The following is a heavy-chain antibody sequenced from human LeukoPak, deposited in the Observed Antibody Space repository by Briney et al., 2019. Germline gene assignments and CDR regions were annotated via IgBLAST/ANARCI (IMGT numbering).Heavy chain of an antibody. CDR1: GGSISSGAYY. J-gene: IGHJ5*02. V-gene: IGHV4-31*03. D-gene: IGHD2-2*01. CDR2: IYYGGNS. Sequence: SETLSLTCSVSGGSISSGAYYWSWIRQHPGKGLEWIGNIYYGGNSYYNPSLKSRVTISVDMSKNQFSLKLTAVTAADTAVYYCARARYRGVPAARGRGWFDPWGQGTLVTVSS. CDR3: ARARYRGVPAARGRGWFDP.